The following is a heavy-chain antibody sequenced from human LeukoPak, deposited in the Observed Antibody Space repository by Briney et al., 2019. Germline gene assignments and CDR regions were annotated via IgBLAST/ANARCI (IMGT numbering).Heavy chain of an antibody. J-gene: IGHJ6*02. CDR1: GFTFSSYW. V-gene: IGHV3-7*01. D-gene: IGHD3-22*01. CDR2: IKQDGSEK. CDR3: ARDRFTMIVAPLWGMDV. Sequence: PGGSLRFSCAASGFTFSSYWMSWVRQAPGKGLEWVANIKQDGSEKYYVDSVKGRFTISRDNAKNSLYLQMDSLRAEDTAVYYCARDRFTMIVAPLWGMDVWGQGTTVTVSS.